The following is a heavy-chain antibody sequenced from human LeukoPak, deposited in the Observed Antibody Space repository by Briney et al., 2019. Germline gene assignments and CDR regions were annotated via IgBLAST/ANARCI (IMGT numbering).Heavy chain of an antibody. D-gene: IGHD3-3*01. V-gene: IGHV1-8*03. J-gene: IGHJ4*02. CDR1: GYTFPSYY. Sequence: GASVKVSCKASGYTFPSYYINRVRQATGQGLEWMGWMNPNSGNTGYAQKFQGRVTITRNTSISTAYMELSSLRSEDTAVYYCARAPLLRFLEWLPPDYWGQGTLVTVSS. CDR3: ARAPLLRFLEWLPPDY. CDR2: MNPNSGNT.